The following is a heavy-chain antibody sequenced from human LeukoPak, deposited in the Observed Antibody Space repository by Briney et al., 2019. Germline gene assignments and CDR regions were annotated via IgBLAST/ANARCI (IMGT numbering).Heavy chain of an antibody. CDR3: ARDSVRDNWFDP. J-gene: IGHJ5*02. V-gene: IGHV4-4*07. CDR2: IYYSGST. Sequence: PSVTLSLTCTVSGGSISSYYWSWIRQPAGKGLEWIGSIYYSGSTYYNPSLKSRVTISVDTSKNQFSLKLSSVTAADTAVYYCARDSVRDNWFDPWGQGTLVTVSS. CDR1: GGSISSYY.